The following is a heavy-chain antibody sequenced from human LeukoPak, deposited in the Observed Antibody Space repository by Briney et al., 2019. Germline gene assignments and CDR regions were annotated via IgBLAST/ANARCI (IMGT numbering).Heavy chain of an antibody. CDR3: AGSTFTNLGAAFDV. D-gene: IGHD2-8*01. CDR2: IYHSGST. V-gene: IGHV4-30-2*01. CDR1: GVSISSGVYY. J-gene: IGHJ3*01. Sequence: SQTLSLTCTVSGVSISSGVYYWSWIRQPPGKGLEWIGYIYHSGSTYYNPSLKSRVTISVDRSKNQFSLKLSSVTAADTAVYYCAGSTFTNLGAAFDVWGQGTMVAVSS.